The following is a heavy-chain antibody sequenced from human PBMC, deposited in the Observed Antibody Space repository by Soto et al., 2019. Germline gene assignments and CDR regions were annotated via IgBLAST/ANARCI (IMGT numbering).Heavy chain of an antibody. CDR3: ARAQTYGGHDAFDI. J-gene: IGHJ3*02. D-gene: IGHD4-17*01. CDR2: IYSGGST. Sequence: EVQLVESGGGLVQPGGSLRLSCAASGFTVSSNYMSWVRQAPGKGLEWVSVIYSGGSTYYADSVKGRFTISRDNSKNTLYLQMKSLRAEDTAVYYCARAQTYGGHDAFDIWGQGTMVTVSS. CDR1: GFTVSSNY. V-gene: IGHV3-66*01.